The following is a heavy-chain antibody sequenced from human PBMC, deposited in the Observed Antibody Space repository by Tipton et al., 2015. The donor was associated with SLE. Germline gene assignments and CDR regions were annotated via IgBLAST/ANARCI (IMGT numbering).Heavy chain of an antibody. CDR2: IREDGNAE. CDR3: AREYQGRFYVNGAFDV. Sequence: SLRLSCTVSDGSISDYYWTWIRQPAGEGLEWVATIREDGNAEYYLDSVRGRFTISRDTAKNSLYLQMNNLRVEETAVYYCAREYQGRFYVNGAFDVWGQGTMVTVSS. CDR1: DGSISDYY. V-gene: IGHV3-7*01. D-gene: IGHD1-26*01. J-gene: IGHJ3*01.